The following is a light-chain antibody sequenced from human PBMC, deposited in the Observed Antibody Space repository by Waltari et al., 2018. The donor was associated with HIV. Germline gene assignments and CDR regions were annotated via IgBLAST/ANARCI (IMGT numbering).Light chain of an antibody. V-gene: IGLV1-44*01. CDR1: SSHIGSNI. CDR3: AAWDDSLNGWV. J-gene: IGLJ3*02. Sequence: QSVLTQPPSASGTHGQRVTISCSGSSSHIGSNIVNWYQQLPGTAPKLLNYSNNQRPSGVPDRFSGSKSGTSASLAISGLQSEDEADYYCAAWDDSLNGWVFGGGTKLTVL. CDR2: SNN.